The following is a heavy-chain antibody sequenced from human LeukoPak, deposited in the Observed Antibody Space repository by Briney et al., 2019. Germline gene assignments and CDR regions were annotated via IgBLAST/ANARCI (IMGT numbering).Heavy chain of an antibody. CDR3: ARAGYSSSWYGYYFDY. J-gene: IGHJ4*02. CDR2: ISYDGSNK. CDR1: GFTFSSYA. D-gene: IGHD6-13*01. Sequence: GRSLRLSCAASGFTFSSYAMHWVRQAPGKGLEWVAVISYDGSNKYYADSVKGRFTISRDNSKNTLYLQMNSLRAEDTAVYYCARAGYSSSWYGYYFDYWGQGTLVTVSS. V-gene: IGHV3-30-3*01.